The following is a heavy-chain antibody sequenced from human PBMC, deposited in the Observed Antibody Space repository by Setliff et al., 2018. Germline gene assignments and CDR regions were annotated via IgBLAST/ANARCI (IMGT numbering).Heavy chain of an antibody. CDR3: ARSPALLGIVYLDP. J-gene: IGHJ5*02. D-gene: IGHD2-15*01. Sequence: ASVKVSCKASGYIFNTFGISWVRRAPGQGLEWIGWISPYNGDTKYAQKLQDRVTMTIDTSTSTAYVEVRSLRSDDTALYYCARSPALLGIVYLDPWGQGTRVTVSS. V-gene: IGHV1-18*01. CDR1: GYIFNTFG. CDR2: ISPYNGDT.